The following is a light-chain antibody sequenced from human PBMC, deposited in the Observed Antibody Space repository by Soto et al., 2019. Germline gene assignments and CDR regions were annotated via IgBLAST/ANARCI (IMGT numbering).Light chain of an antibody. CDR1: QHISTN. V-gene: IGKV3-15*01. CDR3: QQYNNWPPNT. CDR2: YAS. J-gene: IGKJ1*01. Sequence: EIAVTQSPATLSLSPGMRATLSCRASQHISTNLAWYQQKPGQAPRLLIYYASTRATGIPDRFSGSGSGTEFTLTISSLQSEAFAVYYCQQYNNWPPNTFGQGTKVDIK.